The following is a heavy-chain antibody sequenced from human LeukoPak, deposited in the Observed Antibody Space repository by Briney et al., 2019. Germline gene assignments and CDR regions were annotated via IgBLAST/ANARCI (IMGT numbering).Heavy chain of an antibody. CDR2: IETKTDGLTT. J-gene: IGHJ4*02. D-gene: IGHD1-1*01. CDR1: GFTFKDAW. V-gene: IGHV3-15*04. Sequence: GGSLRLSCAASGFTFKDAWMTWVRQAPGKGLEWVGRIETKTDGLTTDYGAPVKGRFTISRDDSKNTLYLQMNSLKTEDTAVYYCTSQYNWKDAVDFWGQGTLVTVSS. CDR3: TSQYNWKDAVDF.